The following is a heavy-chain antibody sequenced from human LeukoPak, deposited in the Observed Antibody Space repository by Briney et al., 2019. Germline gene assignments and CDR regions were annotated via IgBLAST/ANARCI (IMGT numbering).Heavy chain of an antibody. V-gene: IGHV3-74*01. CDR3: AKIRVGVTPNFDY. D-gene: IGHD1-26*01. CDR2: INSDGSST. J-gene: IGHJ4*02. Sequence: PGGSLRLSCAASGFTFSSYWMHWVRQAPGKGLVWVSRINSDGSSTSYADSVKGRFTISRDNAKNTLYLQMNSLRAEDTAVYYCAKIRVGVTPNFDYWGQGTLVTVSS. CDR1: GFTFSSYW.